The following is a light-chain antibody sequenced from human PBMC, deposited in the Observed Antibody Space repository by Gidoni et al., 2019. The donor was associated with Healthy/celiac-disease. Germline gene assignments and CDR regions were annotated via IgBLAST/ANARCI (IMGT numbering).Light chain of an antibody. CDR3: QQYYSTQLT. CDR1: QSVLYSSKNKNY. J-gene: IGKJ4*01. CDR2: WAS. V-gene: IGKV4-1*01. Sequence: DIVMTQSPDSLAVSLGERATINCKPSQSVLYSSKNKNYLAWYQQKPGQPPKLLIYWASTRESGVPDRFSGSGSGTDFTLTISSLQAEDVAVYYCQQYYSTQLTFGGGTKVEIK.